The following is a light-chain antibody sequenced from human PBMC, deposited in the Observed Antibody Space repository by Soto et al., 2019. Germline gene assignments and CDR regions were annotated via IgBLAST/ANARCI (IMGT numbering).Light chain of an antibody. V-gene: IGLV3-1*01. J-gene: IGLJ2*01. Sequence: SYELTQPPSVSVSPGQTASLTCSGDKLGDKYACWYQQKPGQSPVLVIYQDSKRPSGIPERFSGSNSGNTATLTISGTQAMDEADYYCQAWDSLVVFGGGTKVTVL. CDR2: QDS. CDR1: KLGDKY. CDR3: QAWDSLVV.